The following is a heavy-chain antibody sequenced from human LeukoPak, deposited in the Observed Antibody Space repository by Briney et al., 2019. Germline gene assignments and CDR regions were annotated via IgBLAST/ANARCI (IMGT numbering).Heavy chain of an antibody. D-gene: IGHD3-9*01. V-gene: IGHV3-30*04. J-gene: IGHJ4*02. Sequence: GGSLRLSCAASGFTFSSYAMHWVRQAPGKGLEWVAVISYDGSNKYYADSVKGRFTISRDNSKNTLYLQMNSLRAEDTALYYCAKDMGHGPVLRYFDWLPQGGPGPGFDYWGQGTLVTVSS. CDR3: AKDMGHGPVLRYFDWLPQGGPGPGFDY. CDR2: ISYDGSNK. CDR1: GFTFSSYA.